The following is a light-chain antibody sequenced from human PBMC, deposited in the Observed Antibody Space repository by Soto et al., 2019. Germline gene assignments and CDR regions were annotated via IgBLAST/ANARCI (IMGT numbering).Light chain of an antibody. J-gene: IGKJ2*01. CDR2: GAS. CDR1: QRVSSNY. CDR3: QQYGSSLYT. Sequence: EIELRHSPGTLSLSPGYRATLSCMASQRVSSNYLAWYQQRPGQAPRLLIYGASSRATGIPDRFSGSGSGTDFTLTINRLEPEDFAVYYCQQYGSSLYTFGQGTKVDIK. V-gene: IGKV3-20*01.